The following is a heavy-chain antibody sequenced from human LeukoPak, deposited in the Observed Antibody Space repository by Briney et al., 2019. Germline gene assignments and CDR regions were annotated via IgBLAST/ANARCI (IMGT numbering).Heavy chain of an antibody. D-gene: IGHD2-15*01. J-gene: IGHJ3*02. CDR3: ARVGCSGGSCYSGVDAFDI. Sequence: NPSETLSLTCAVYSGSFSGYYWSWIRQPPGKGLEWIGEINHSGSTNYNPSLKSRVTISVDTSKNQFSLKLSSVTAADTAVYYCARVGCSGGSCYSGVDAFDIWGQGTMVTVSS. CDR2: INHSGST. CDR1: SGSFSGYY. V-gene: IGHV4-34*01.